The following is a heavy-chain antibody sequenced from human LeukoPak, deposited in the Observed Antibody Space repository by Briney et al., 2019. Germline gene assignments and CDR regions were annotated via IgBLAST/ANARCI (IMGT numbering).Heavy chain of an antibody. CDR2: ISYDGSNK. Sequence: PGGSLRLSCAASGFTFSSYAMHWVRQAPGKGLEWVAVISYDGSNKYYADSVKGRFTISRDNSKNTLYLQMNSLRAEDTAVYYCAREESSSWYSAFDYWGQGTLVTVSS. V-gene: IGHV3-30-3*01. CDR1: GFTFSSYA. D-gene: IGHD6-13*01. J-gene: IGHJ4*02. CDR3: AREESSSWYSAFDY.